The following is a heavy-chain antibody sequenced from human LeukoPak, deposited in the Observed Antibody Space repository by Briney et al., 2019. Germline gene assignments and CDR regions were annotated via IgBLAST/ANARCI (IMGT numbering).Heavy chain of an antibody. CDR3: ASLSTTVVTY. J-gene: IGHJ4*02. Sequence: PGGSLRLSCAASGFTFSSYAMSWVRQAPGMGLEWVSAISGSGGSTYYADSVEGRFTISRDNSKNTLYLQMNSLRAEDTAVYYCASLSTTVVTYWGQGTLVTVSS. D-gene: IGHD4-17*01. V-gene: IGHV3-23*01. CDR1: GFTFSSYA. CDR2: ISGSGGST.